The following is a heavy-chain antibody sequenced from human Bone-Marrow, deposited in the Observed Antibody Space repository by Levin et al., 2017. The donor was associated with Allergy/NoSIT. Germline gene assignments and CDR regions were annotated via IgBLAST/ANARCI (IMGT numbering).Heavy chain of an antibody. J-gene: IGHJ5*02. CDR1: GYTFTVYY. D-gene: IGHD1/OR15-1a*01. Sequence: GESLKISCKASGYTFTVYYIHWLRQAPGQGLEWMGWINPNSGGTNSAQKFQGRVTMTRDTSINTAYMELSRLKSDDTAVYYCAKDKGDKSNNDHFDPWGQGTLVTVSS. CDR3: AKDKGDKSNNDHFDP. V-gene: IGHV1-2*02. CDR2: INPNSGGT.